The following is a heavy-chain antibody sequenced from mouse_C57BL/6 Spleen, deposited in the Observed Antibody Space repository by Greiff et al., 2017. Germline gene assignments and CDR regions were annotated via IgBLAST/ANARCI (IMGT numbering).Heavy chain of an antibody. J-gene: IGHJ2*01. V-gene: IGHV1-81*01. CDR1: GFTFPSYG. Sequence: VQLQESGAELARPGASVKLSCKASGFTFPSYGISWVQQRTGQGLEWIGVIYPSSGNTYYNGEFKGTATLTASKSSSTAYMELRSLTSEDSAVYCCATNWEGYFCYWGQGTTLTVSS. D-gene: IGHD4-1*01. CDR3: ATNWEGYFCY. CDR2: IYPSSGNT.